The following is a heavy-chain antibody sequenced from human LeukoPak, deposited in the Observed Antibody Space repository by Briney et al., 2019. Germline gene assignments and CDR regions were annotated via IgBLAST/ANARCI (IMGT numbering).Heavy chain of an antibody. Sequence: PSETLSLTCAVYGGSFSGYYWSWIRPHPGKGLEWIGEINHSGSTNYNPSLKSRVTISVDTSKNQFSLKLSSVTAADTAVYFCARAYSSSWYFNWFDPWGQGTLVTVSS. CDR1: GGSFSGYY. V-gene: IGHV4-34*01. J-gene: IGHJ5*02. D-gene: IGHD6-13*01. CDR2: INHSGST. CDR3: ARAYSSSWYFNWFDP.